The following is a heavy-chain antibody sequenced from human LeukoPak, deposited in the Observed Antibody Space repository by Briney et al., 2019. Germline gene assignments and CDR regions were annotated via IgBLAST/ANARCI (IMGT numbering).Heavy chain of an antibody. CDR1: GGTFSSYA. CDR3: AREGLAVVTPGAFDI. V-gene: IGHV1-69*05. J-gene: IGHJ3*02. CDR2: IIPIFGTA. D-gene: IGHD4-23*01. Sequence: SVKVSCKASGGTFSSYAISWVRQAPGQGLEWMGGIIPIFGTANYAQKFQGRVTITTDESTSTAYMELRSLRSEDTAVYYGAREGLAVVTPGAFDIWGQGTMVTVSS.